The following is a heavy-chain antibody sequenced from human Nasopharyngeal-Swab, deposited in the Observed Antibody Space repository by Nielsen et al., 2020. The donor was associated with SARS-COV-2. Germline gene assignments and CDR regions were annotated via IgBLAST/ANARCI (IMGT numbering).Heavy chain of an antibody. CDR3: ARESVAAILDAFDI. J-gene: IGHJ3*02. CDR1: GFTFSDYY. Sequence: GESLKISCAASGFTFSDYYMSWIRQAPGKGLEWVSYISSSGSTIYYADSVKGRFTISRDNAKNSLYLQMNSLRDEDTAVYYCARESVAAILDAFDIWGQGTMVTVSS. V-gene: IGHV3-11*04. CDR2: ISSSGSTI. D-gene: IGHD2-21*02.